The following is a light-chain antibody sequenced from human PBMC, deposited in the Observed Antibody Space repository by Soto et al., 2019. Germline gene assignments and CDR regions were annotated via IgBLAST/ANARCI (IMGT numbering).Light chain of an antibody. CDR2: GAS. CDR3: QQYNRWPPLT. V-gene: IGKV3-15*01. Sequence: EIVMTQSPVTLSVSPGERATVSCRASQSVSSNLAWYQQKPGQAPRLLIYGASTRATGIPARFSGSGSGTEFTLTISSLQSEDIAVYCCQQYNRWPPLTFGGGTKVEIK. CDR1: QSVSSN. J-gene: IGKJ4*01.